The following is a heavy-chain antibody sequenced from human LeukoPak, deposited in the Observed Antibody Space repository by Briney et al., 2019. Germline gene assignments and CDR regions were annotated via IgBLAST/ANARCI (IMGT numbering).Heavy chain of an antibody. CDR1: GGSISIYY. Sequence: SETLSLTCTVTGGSISIYYWSWIRQPPGKGLEWIGEINHSGSTNYNPSLKSRVTISVDTSKNQFSLKLSSVTAADTAVYYCASGRGIAAAGKVSGWFDPWGQGTLVTVSS. CDR2: INHSGST. D-gene: IGHD6-13*01. J-gene: IGHJ5*02. V-gene: IGHV4-34*01. CDR3: ASGRGIAAAGKVSGWFDP.